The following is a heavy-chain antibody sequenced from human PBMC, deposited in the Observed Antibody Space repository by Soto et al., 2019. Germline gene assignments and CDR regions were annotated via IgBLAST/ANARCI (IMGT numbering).Heavy chain of an antibody. CDR2: INHSGGT. CDR1: GGSFSGYY. Sequence: SETLFITCAVSGGSFSGYYWSWIRQPPGKGQEWIGEINHSGGTNYNPSLKSRVTISIDTSKNQFSLKLSSLIASVTAVYYCARGRRGNAFDIWGKGTMVTVSS. V-gene: IGHV4-34*01. J-gene: IGHJ3*02. CDR3: ARGRRGNAFDI. D-gene: IGHD3-16*01.